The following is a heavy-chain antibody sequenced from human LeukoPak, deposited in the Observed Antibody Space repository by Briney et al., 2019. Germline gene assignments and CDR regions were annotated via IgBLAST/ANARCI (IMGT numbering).Heavy chain of an antibody. V-gene: IGHV3-23*01. Sequence: GGSLRLSCAASGFTFSDYYMSWVRQAPGKGLEWVSAISGSGGSTYYADSVKGRFTISRDNSKNTLYLQMNSLRSEDTAVYYCATEVTTRYFDYWGQGTLVTVSS. CDR3: ATEVTTRYFDY. D-gene: IGHD4-17*01. J-gene: IGHJ4*02. CDR1: GFTFSDYY. CDR2: ISGSGGST.